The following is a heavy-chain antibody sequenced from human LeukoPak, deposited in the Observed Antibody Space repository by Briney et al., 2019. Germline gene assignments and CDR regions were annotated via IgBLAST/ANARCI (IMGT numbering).Heavy chain of an antibody. CDR2: ITWGGATT. V-gene: IGHV3-43*01. D-gene: IGHD3-10*01. CDR3: AKLKGWYGEGYFDY. CDR1: GFAFNEYT. J-gene: IGHJ4*02. Sequence: PGGSLRLSCVASGFAFNEYTMHWVRQAPGKGLEWVSLITWGGATTYYADSMKGRFTISRDISKNTLFLQMTSLRAEDTAVYYCAKLKGWYGEGYFDYWGQGTLVTVSS.